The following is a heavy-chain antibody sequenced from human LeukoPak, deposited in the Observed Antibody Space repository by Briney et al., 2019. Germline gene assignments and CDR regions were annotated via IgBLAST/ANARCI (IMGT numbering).Heavy chain of an antibody. V-gene: IGHV3-23*01. Sequence: GGSLRLSCAASGFTFSSYAMSWVRQALGKGLEWVSVITGSGGSSYCADSVKGRFTISRDNSKNTLYLQMNSLRAEDTAVYYCAKMSGSGYYYYFDYWGQGTLVTVSS. D-gene: IGHD3-22*01. CDR3: AKMSGSGYYYYFDY. CDR2: ITGSGGSS. J-gene: IGHJ4*02. CDR1: GFTFSSYA.